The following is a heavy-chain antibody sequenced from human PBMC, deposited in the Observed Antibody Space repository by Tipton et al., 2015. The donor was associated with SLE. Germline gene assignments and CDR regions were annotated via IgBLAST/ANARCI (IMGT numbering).Heavy chain of an antibody. CDR2: IYYSGST. D-gene: IGHD3-22*01. CDR1: GGSISSYY. J-gene: IGHJ4*02. Sequence: LRLSCTVSGGSISSYYWSWIRQPPGKGLEWIGYIYYSGSTNYNPSLKSRVPISVDTSKNQFSLKLSSAAAADTAVYYCARRLSSGHYFDYWGQGTLVTVSS. V-gene: IGHV4-59*08. CDR3: ARRLSSGHYFDY.